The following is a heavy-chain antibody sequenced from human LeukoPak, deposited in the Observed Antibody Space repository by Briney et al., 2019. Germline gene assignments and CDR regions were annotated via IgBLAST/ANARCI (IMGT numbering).Heavy chain of an antibody. J-gene: IGHJ5*02. CDR1: GGSISSYY. CDR2: IYYSGST. V-gene: IGHV4-59*01. CDR3: ARESYSSSSGWFDP. Sequence: SETLSLTCTVSGGSISSYYWSWIRQPPEKGLEWIGYIYYSGSTNYNPSLKSRVTISVDTSKNQFSLKLSSVTAADTAVYYCARESYSSSSGWFDPWGQGTLVTVSS. D-gene: IGHD6-6*01.